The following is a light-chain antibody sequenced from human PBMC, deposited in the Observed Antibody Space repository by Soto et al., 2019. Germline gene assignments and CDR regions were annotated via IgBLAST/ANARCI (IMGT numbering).Light chain of an antibody. CDR1: SSDVGGYNL. J-gene: IGLJ1*01. CDR3: CSYAGSSYYV. Sequence: QSVLTQPASVSGSPGQSITISCTGTSSDVGGYNLVSWYQHRPGKAPKFILYEGSKRPSGVSNRFSGSKSGNTASLTISGLQAEDEAYYYCCSYAGSSYYVFGSGTKLTVL. CDR2: EGS. V-gene: IGLV2-23*01.